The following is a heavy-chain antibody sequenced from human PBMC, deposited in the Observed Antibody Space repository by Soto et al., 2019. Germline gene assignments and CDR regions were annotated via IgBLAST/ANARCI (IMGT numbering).Heavy chain of an antibody. V-gene: IGHV3-23*01. CDR3: AKSWGDTWQESAFDV. Sequence: ELQLLESGGDLIQPGGSLRLSCAASGFGFSAYSMSWVRQAPGKGLEWVSGMSATGGSTYYIDSVKGRFIISRDNSRKPLYLQKNSLRADDTAIYYCAKSWGDTWQESAFDVWGLGTMVTV. CDR1: GFGFSAYS. J-gene: IGHJ3*01. CDR2: MSATGGST. D-gene: IGHD5-18*01.